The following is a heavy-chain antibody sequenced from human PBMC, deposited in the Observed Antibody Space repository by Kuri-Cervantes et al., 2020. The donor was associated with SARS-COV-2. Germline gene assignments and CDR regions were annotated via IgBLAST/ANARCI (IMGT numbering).Heavy chain of an antibody. D-gene: IGHD3-22*01. CDR1: GFSLSRYT. CDR3: ARDSYYYDGSSYYYSKGFDF. CDR2: ISGSGSYI. J-gene: IGHJ4*02. V-gene: IGHV3-21*01. Sequence: GESLKISCAASGFSLSRYTMNWVRQAPGKALEWVSSISGSGSYIYYADSVKGRFTISKESGENSLYLHMNSLRGDDTAVYYCARDSYYYDGSSYYYSKGFDFWGQGTLVTVSS.